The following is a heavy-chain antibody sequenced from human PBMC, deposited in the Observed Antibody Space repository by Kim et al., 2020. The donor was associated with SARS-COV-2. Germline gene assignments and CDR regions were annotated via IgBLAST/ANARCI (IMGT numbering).Heavy chain of an antibody. Sequence: TANYAQKFQGRVTSTADESTSTAYMELSSLRAEDTAVYYCARDINGWFDPWGQGTLVTVSS. D-gene: IGHD1-20*01. CDR2: TA. J-gene: IGHJ5*02. CDR3: ARDINGWFDP. V-gene: IGHV1-69*01.